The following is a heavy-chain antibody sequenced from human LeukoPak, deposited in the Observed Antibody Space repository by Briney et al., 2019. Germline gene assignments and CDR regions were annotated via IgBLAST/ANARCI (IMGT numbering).Heavy chain of an antibody. CDR3: ARGGGHYYDSTHFGDY. Sequence: ASVKVSCKASGYTFTSYDINWVGQATGQGREGMGWMYPNSRNTGNAQNFQCRLTMTRNTSITTAYMQLSSLRSEDTAVYYCARGGGHYYDSTHFGDYWGQGTLVTVSS. CDR2: MYPNSRNT. V-gene: IGHV1-8*01. D-gene: IGHD3-22*01. J-gene: IGHJ4*02. CDR1: GYTFTSYD.